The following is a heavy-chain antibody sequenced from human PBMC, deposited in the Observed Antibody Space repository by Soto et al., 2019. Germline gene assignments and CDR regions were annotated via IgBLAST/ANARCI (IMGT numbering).Heavy chain of an antibody. CDR2: IWHDGSNK. CDR3: AIGRSRIHLGPFDY. Sequence: QVQLVESGGGVVQPGRSLRLSCAVSGFPFDSYGMHWVRQAPGKGLEWVAVIWHDGSNKYYADSVRGRFTISRDNAKNTLYLPMNSLRAEDTAVYYCAIGRSRIHLGPFDYWGQGTLITVSS. J-gene: IGHJ4*02. CDR1: GFPFDSYG. V-gene: IGHV3-33*01. D-gene: IGHD2-15*01.